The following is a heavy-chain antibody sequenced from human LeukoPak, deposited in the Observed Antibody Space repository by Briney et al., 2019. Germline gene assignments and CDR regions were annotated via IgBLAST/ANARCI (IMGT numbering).Heavy chain of an antibody. Sequence: SETLSLTCTVSGGSISSYYWSWIRQPPGKGLEWIGYIYYSVSTNYHPSLQSRVTISVDTSKNQFSLKLSSVTAADTAVYYCARGPYCSSTSCYAAFDIWGQGTMVTVSS. CDR3: ARGPYCSSTSCYAAFDI. CDR2: IYYSVST. CDR1: GGSISSYY. V-gene: IGHV4-59*01. J-gene: IGHJ3*02. D-gene: IGHD2-2*01.